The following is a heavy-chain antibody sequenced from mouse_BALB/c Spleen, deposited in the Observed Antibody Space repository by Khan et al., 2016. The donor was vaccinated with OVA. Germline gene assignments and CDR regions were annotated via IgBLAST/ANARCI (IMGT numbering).Heavy chain of an antibody. CDR2: ISPGSGDT. J-gene: IGHJ3*01. CDR3: ARRNYFGYTFAY. D-gene: IGHD1-2*01. Sequence: QVQLKQSGAELARPGASVKLSCKASGYSFTDYYINWVKQRTGQGLEWIGEISPGSGDTYYTEKFKGKATLTADKSSSTAYMQLSSLTSEASAVYFCARRNYFGYTFAYWGQGTLVSVAA. V-gene: IGHV1-77*01. CDR1: GYSFTDYY.